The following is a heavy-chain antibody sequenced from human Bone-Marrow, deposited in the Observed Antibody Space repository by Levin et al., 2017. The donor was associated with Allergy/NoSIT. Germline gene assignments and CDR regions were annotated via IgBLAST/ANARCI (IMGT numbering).Heavy chain of an antibody. D-gene: IGHD3-9*01. CDR3: ASRDILTGFFY. J-gene: IGHJ4*02. V-gene: IGHV4-39*02. CDR1: GGAISRTNYC. CDR2: IYYSGRT. Sequence: SETLSLVCSVPGGAISRTNYCWGWIRQSPGTGLEWIGTIYYSGRTFYAPSLNSRVSISVDTSKNHFSLNVTSVTAADTALYYCASRDILTGFFYWGQGALVTVSS.